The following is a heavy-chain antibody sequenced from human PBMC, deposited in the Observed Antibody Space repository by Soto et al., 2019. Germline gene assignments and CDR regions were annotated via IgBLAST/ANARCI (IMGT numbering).Heavy chain of an antibody. CDR2: ISTDGNK. J-gene: IGHJ6*02. CDR3: ARVRYDILTGPLPRYYYYGMDV. D-gene: IGHD3-9*01. V-gene: IGHV3-23*01. Sequence: GGSLRLSCAASGFTFSSYAMSWVRQAPGKGLEWVSGISTDGNKYYAESVKGRFTISRDNSKNTLYLQMNSLRAEDTAVYYCARVRYDILTGPLPRYYYYGMDVWGQGTTVTVS. CDR1: GFTFSSYA.